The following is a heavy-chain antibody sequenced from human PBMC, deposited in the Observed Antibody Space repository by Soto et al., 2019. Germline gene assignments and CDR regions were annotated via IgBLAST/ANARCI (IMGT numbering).Heavy chain of an antibody. J-gene: IGHJ4*02. CDR1: GFACSSFA. CDR3: ARGFSASKSSPPDF. CDR2: ISGSGGSA. D-gene: IGHD2-2*01. V-gene: IGHV3-23*01. Sequence: EMQLFESGGGLVQPGGSLRLSCAASGFACSSFALRWVRQARGKGLGWVSAISGSGGSAYPAYSVKGRFTISRDNSKNTLCLQMSPLRAAHAAVYYCARGFSASKSSPPDFWGQGSLGCVSS.